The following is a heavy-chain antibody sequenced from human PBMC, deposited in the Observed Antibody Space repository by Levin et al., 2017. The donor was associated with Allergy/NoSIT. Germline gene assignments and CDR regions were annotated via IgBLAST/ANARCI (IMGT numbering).Heavy chain of an antibody. CDR3: ARVPRVVRIYWYFDL. CDR2: IYYSGST. V-gene: IGHV4-31*01. CDR1: GGSISSGDYY. Sequence: SETLSLTCTVSGGSISSGDYYWSWIRQHPGKGLEWIGYIYYSGSTYYNPSLKSPVTISVDTSKNQFSLKLSSVTAADTAVYYCARVPRVVRIYWYFDLWGRGTLVTVSS. D-gene: IGHD2-8*01. J-gene: IGHJ2*01.